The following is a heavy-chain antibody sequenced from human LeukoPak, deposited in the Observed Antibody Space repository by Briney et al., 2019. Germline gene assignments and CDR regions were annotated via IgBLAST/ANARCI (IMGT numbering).Heavy chain of an antibody. V-gene: IGHV3-23*01. J-gene: IGHJ4*01. CDR2: MSGGDGSA. CDR3: AKGADRFGEFDY. Sequence: GESLRLSCAASGFTFSTYAMSWVRQAPGQGLEWVSGMSGGDGSAYYAASVKGRFSISRDDSTNTLYLHMDSLRAEDTATYYCAKGADRFGEFDYWGQGTLVTVSS. CDR1: GFTFSTYA. D-gene: IGHD3-10*01.